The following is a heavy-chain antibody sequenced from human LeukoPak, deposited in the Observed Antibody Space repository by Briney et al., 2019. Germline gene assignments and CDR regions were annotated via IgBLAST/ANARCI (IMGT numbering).Heavy chain of an antibody. J-gene: IGHJ4*02. CDR3: ARETAVPGGIYFDY. D-gene: IGHD3-10*01. V-gene: IGHV3-74*01. CDR1: GFTFSSYW. Sequence: GGSLRLSCAASGFTFSSYWMHCVRQAPGEGLVWVSRINSDGSSTSYADSVKGRFTISRDNAKNTLYLQMSSLRDEDTAVYYCARETAVPGGIYFDYWGQGTLVTVSS. CDR2: INSDGSST.